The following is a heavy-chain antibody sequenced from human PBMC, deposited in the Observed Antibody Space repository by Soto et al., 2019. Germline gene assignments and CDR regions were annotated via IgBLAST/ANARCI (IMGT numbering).Heavy chain of an antibody. CDR2: IYYSGST. Sequence: QVQLQESGPGLVKPSDTLSLTCAVSGYSISSSNWLGWIRQPPGKGLEWIGYIYYSGSTYYNPSLKRRATMSVNTYKNKFSLKLSSVTAVDTAVYYCARISTRFRAFDIWGQGTMVTVSS. CDR1: GYSISSSNW. V-gene: IGHV4-28*01. J-gene: IGHJ3*02. CDR3: ARISTRFRAFDI. D-gene: IGHD3-3*01.